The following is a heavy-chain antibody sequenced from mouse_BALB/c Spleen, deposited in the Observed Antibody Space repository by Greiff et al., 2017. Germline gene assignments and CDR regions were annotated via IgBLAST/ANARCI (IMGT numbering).Heavy chain of an antibody. D-gene: IGHD1-1*01. V-gene: IGHV1S130*01. CDR2: IHPNSGNT. Sequence: VQLQQSGAELVRPGTSVKLSCKASGYTFTSSWMHWAKQRPGQGLEWIGEIHPNSGNTNYNEKFKGKATLTVDTSSSTAYVDLSSLTSEDSAVYYCARSYGSTRFAYWGQGTLVTVSA. CDR1: GYTFTSSW. J-gene: IGHJ3*01. CDR3: ARSYGSTRFAY.